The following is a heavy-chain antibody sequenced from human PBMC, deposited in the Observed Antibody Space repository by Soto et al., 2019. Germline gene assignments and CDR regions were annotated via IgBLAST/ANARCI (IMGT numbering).Heavy chain of an antibody. V-gene: IGHV1-69*01. CDR1: GGTFNKYA. CDR3: ARQFDYDTSGYYYAY. D-gene: IGHD3-22*01. J-gene: IGHJ4*02. CDR2: IIPLFGTA. Sequence: QVQLVQSGAEVKKPGSSVKVSCKASGGTFNKYAIDWVRQAPGQGLEWMGGIIPLFGTANYAQKFQGRVTITADEATRTAYMELSSLRSEDTAVYYCARQFDYDTSGYYYAYWGQGTLFTFSS.